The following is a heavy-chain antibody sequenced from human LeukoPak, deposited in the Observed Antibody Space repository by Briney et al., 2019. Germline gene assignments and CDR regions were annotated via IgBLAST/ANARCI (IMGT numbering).Heavy chain of an antibody. CDR3: AKDLQLIMLGYFDY. CDR1: GFTFSSYA. V-gene: IGHV3-23*01. J-gene: IGHJ4*02. D-gene: IGHD2-8*01. CDR2: ISGGGGNT. Sequence: QAGGSLRLSCAASGFTFSSYAMTWVRQAPGKGLEWLSGISGGGGNTYYADSVKGRFTISRDNSKNTLYLQMNTLRAEDTAVYYCAKDLQLIMLGYFDYWGQGTLVTVSS.